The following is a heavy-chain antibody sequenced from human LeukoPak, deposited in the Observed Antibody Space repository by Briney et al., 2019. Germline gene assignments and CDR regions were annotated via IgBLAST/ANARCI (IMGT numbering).Heavy chain of an antibody. Sequence: PSETLSLTCTVSGGSISSYYWSWIRQPPGKGLEWIGYIYYSGSTNYNPSLKSRVTISVDTSKNQFSLRLNSLTAADTAVYYCARATMASYYYSLDVWGKGTTVTVSS. V-gene: IGHV4-59*01. J-gene: IGHJ6*03. CDR3: ARATMASYYYSLDV. CDR2: IYYSGST. CDR1: GGSISSYY. D-gene: IGHD5-24*01.